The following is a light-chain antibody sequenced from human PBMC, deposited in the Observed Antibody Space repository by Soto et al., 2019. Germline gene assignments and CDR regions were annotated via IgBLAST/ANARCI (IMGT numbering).Light chain of an antibody. CDR3: AAWDDSLIGSV. CDR2: RNN. V-gene: IGLV1-47*01. Sequence: QAVVTQPPSASGTPGQRVTISCSGSSSNIGSNYVYWYQQLPGTAPKLLIYRNNQRPSGVPDRFSGSKSGTSASLAISGLRSEDEADYYCAAWDDSLIGSVFGGGTKLTVL. J-gene: IGLJ2*01. CDR1: SSNIGSNY.